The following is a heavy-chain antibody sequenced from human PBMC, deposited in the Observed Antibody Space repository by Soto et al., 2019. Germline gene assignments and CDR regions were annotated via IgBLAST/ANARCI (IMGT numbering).Heavy chain of an antibody. CDR1: GGSISSSSYY. Sequence: SETLSLTCTVSGGSISSSSYYWGWIRQPPGKGLEWIGSIYYSGSTYYNPSLKSRVTISVDTSKNQFSLKLSSVTAADTAVYYCARHPEYSSSSFHYYYYMDVWGKGTTVTVSS. D-gene: IGHD6-6*01. V-gene: IGHV4-39*01. CDR2: IYYSGST. CDR3: ARHPEYSSSSFHYYYYMDV. J-gene: IGHJ6*03.